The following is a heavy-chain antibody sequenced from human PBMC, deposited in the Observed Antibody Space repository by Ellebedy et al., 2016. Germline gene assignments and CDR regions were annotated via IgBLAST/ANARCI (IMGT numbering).Heavy chain of an antibody. CDR3: AKGNAVPGPEPLDY. CDR2: IYAGGST. V-gene: IGHV3-NL1*01. CDR1: GFTFSNFG. J-gene: IGHJ4*02. D-gene: IGHD6-19*01. Sequence: GGSLRLSCAASGFTFSNFGMHWVRQAPGKGLEWVSVIYAGGSTFYADSVKGRFTISRGNSKNTLYLQMNSLRAEETAVYYCAKGNAVPGPEPLDYWGQGTLVTVSS.